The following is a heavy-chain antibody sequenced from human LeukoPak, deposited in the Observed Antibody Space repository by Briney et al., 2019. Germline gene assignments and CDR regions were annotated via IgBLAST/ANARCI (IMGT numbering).Heavy chain of an antibody. CDR2: ISGSGGST. V-gene: IGHV3-23*01. CDR3: AKEESNWNYPMYYYYYMDV. CDR1: GFTFSSYA. Sequence: GGSLRLSCAASGFTFSSYAMSWVRQAPGKGLEWVSAISGSGGSTYYADSVKGRFTISRDNSKNTLYLQMNSLRAEDTAVYYCAKEESNWNYPMYYYYYMDVWAKGPRSPSP. J-gene: IGHJ6*03. D-gene: IGHD1-7*01.